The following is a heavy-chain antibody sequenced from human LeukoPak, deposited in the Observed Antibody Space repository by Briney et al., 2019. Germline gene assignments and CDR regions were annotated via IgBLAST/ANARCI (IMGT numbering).Heavy chain of an antibody. Sequence: ASVKVSCKASGYTFTGYYMHWVRQAPGQGLEWMGWINPNSGGTNYAQKFQGGVTMTRDTSISTAYMELSRLRSDDTAVYYCARGRVARITMVRGVMDYWGQGTLVTVSS. D-gene: IGHD3-10*01. J-gene: IGHJ4*02. CDR2: INPNSGGT. CDR3: ARGRVARITMVRGVMDY. CDR1: GYTFTGYY. V-gene: IGHV1-2*02.